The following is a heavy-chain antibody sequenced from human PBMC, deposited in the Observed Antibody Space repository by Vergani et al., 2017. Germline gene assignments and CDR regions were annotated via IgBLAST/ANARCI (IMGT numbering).Heavy chain of an antibody. V-gene: IGHV3-74*02. Sequence: VQLVESGGGVVQPGGSLRLSCAASGFTFSSYWMHWVRQAPGKGLVWVSRINSDGSSTSYADSVKGRFTISRDNAKNTLYLQMNSLRAEDTAVYYCARGFVVVPLGMDVWGQGTTVTVSS. D-gene: IGHD2-2*01. J-gene: IGHJ6*02. CDR3: ARGFVVVPLGMDV. CDR1: GFTFSSYW. CDR2: INSDGSST.